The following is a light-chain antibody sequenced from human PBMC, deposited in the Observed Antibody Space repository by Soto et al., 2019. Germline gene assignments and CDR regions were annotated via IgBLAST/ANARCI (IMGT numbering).Light chain of an antibody. CDR3: QTWGTGFQV. V-gene: IGLV4-69*01. CDR2: LKNDGSH. Sequence: QSVLTQSPSASASLGASVRLTCTLSSGHSAYAIAWHQKQPGKSPRYLMDLKNDGSHTKGDGIPDRFSGSSSGAERSLIISRLQSEDEVDYYCQTWGTGFQVFGGGTKLTVL. J-gene: IGLJ2*01. CDR1: SGHSAYA.